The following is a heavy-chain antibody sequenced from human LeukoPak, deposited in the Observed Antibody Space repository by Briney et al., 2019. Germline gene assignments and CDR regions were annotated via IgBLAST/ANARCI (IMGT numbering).Heavy chain of an antibody. V-gene: IGHV3-74*01. CDR2: ISPDGRST. Sequence: GGPLRLSCAASGFTFSNYWIHWVRQAPGKGLVWVSQISPDGRSTRYADSVKGRFTISRDNAKNTLYLEMNGLTAEDTAVYYCSSLAGGGQGTLVTVSS. CDR1: GFTFSNYW. CDR3: SSLAG. J-gene: IGHJ1*01.